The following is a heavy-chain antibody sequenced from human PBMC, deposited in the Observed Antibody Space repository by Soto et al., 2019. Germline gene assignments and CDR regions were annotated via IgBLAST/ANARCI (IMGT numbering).Heavy chain of an antibody. D-gene: IGHD1-26*01. CDR3: ARVLDWFDP. J-gene: IGHJ5*02. CDR2: IDHSGYT. Sequence: PSETLSLTCAVYGGSFSGYYWNWIRQPPGKGLEWIGEIDHSGYTNYNPYIKSRVTISVDTSKNQFSLRLTSVTAADTAVYYCARVLDWFDPRGQGTLVTVSS. V-gene: IGHV4-34*01. CDR1: GGSFSGYY.